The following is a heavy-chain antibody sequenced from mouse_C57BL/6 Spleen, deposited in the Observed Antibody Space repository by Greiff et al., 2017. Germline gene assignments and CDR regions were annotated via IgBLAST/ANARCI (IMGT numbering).Heavy chain of an antibody. J-gene: IGHJ4*01. Sequence: LQKSGASVKLSCKASGYTFTSYWMHWVKQRPGQGLEWIGYINPSSGYTKYNQKFKDKATLTADKSSSTAYMQLSSLTYEDSAVYYCARYVQENAMDYWGQGTSVTVSS. CDR1: GYTFTSYW. CDR3: ARYVQENAMDY. D-gene: IGHD3-2*02. CDR2: INPSSGYT. V-gene: IGHV1-7*01.